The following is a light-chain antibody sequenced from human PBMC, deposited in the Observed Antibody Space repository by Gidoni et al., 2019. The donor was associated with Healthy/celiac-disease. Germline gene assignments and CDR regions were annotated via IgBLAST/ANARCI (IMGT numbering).Light chain of an antibody. V-gene: IGKV3-11*01. CDR2: DAS. CDR3: QQRSNWPLT. CDR1: QSVSRY. J-gene: IGKJ4*02. Sequence: IVFTQSPATMSLSPGERATLSCRASQSVSRYLACYQQKPGQAPRLLIYDASDRATGIPARFSGSGSGTDFTLTISSLEPEDFAVYYCQQRSNWPLTFGGGTKVEIK.